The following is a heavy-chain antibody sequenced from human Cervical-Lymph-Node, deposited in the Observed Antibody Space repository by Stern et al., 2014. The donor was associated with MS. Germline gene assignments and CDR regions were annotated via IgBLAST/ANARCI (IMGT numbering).Heavy chain of an antibody. V-gene: IGHV3-48*02. D-gene: IGHD3-16*01. CDR1: GFAFRSYS. CDR3: VRGSRGDY. Sequence: EVQLEESGGGLVQPGGSLRLSCAASGFAFRSYSLNWVRQAPGKGLEWVSYISSSGSAIYYADSVKGRFNISRDNAKKSVSLQMNSLRDDDTAVYYCVRGSRGDYWGQGTLVTVSS. J-gene: IGHJ4*02. CDR2: ISSSGSAI.